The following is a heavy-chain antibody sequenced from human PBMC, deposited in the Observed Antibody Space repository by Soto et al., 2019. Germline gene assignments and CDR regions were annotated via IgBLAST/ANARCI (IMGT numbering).Heavy chain of an antibody. CDR1: GFSFSNYG. Sequence: VGSLRLSCVASGFSFSNYGMHWVRQAPGKGLEWVAGIDYNVINQYYIDPVKGRFTISRDQSKNTLYLQMNSLRAEDTAVYYCARDFCSVHSCYDWWRQVVLVIVSS. CDR3: ARDFCSVHSCYDW. J-gene: IGHJ1*01. D-gene: IGHD2-2*01. V-gene: IGHV3-33*01. CDR2: IDYNVINQ.